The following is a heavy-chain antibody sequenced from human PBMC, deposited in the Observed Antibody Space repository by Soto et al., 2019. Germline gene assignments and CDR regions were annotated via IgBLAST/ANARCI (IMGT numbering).Heavy chain of an antibody. CDR3: AKVGYSSGCFDY. D-gene: IGHD6-19*01. CDR1: GFPFSSYA. Sequence: PGGCLRLSCAASGFPFSSYAMSWVRQAPGKGLEWVSAISGSGGSTYYADSVKGRFTISRDNSKNTLYLQMNSLRAEDTAVYYCAKVGYSSGCFDYWGQGTLVTVPQ. V-gene: IGHV3-23*01. CDR2: ISGSGGST. J-gene: IGHJ4*02.